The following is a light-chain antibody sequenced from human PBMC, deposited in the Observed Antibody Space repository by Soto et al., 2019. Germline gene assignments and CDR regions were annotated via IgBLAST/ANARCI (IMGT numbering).Light chain of an antibody. Sequence: NFMLTQPHSVSESPGKTVTISCTGSSGSIASNYVQWYQQRPGSAPTTVIYEDNQRPSGVPDRFSGSIDSSSNSASLTISGLKTEDEADYFGQSYDSSNVVFGGGTKVTVL. CDR1: SGSIASNY. J-gene: IGLJ2*01. CDR3: QSYDSSNVV. V-gene: IGLV6-57*02. CDR2: EDN.